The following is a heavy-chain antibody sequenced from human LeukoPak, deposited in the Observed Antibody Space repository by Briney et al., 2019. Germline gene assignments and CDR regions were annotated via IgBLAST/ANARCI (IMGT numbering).Heavy chain of an antibody. CDR2: ISSSSSYI. D-gene: IGHD5-18*01. V-gene: IGHV3-21*01. J-gene: IGHJ4*02. CDR1: GFIFRNYG. CDR3: ARGPTDTFDY. Sequence: GGSLRLSCAASGFIFRNYGMNWVRQAPGKGLEWVSSISSSSSYIYYADSVKGRFTISRDNAKNSLYLQMNSLRAEDTAVYYCARGPTDTFDYWGQGTLVTVSS.